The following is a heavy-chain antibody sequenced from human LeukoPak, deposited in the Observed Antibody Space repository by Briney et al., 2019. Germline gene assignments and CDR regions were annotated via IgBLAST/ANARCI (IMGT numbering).Heavy chain of an antibody. D-gene: IGHD7-27*01. Sequence: ASVKVSCKASGYTFTSYDFNWVRQATGQRPEWMGWMSPNSGDTGYAQKFQDRVTMTRNTSISTAYMELSSLGSDDTAVYYCARGPPNWGHDYWGPGTLVTVSS. CDR2: MSPNSGDT. CDR1: GYTFTSYD. CDR3: ARGPPNWGHDY. V-gene: IGHV1-8*01. J-gene: IGHJ4*02.